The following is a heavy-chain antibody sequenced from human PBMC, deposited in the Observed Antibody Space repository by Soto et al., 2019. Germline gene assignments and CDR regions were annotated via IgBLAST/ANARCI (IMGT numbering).Heavy chain of an antibody. V-gene: IGHV3-53*01. CDR1: GFTVSSNY. CDR3: ARGEYYDSSGYQFAEYFQH. J-gene: IGHJ1*01. D-gene: IGHD3-22*01. Sequence: EVQLVESGGGLIQPGGSLRLSCAASGFTVSSNYMSWVRQAPGKGLEWVSVIYSGGSTYYADSVKGRFTISRDNSKTTLYLQMNSLRAEDTAVYYCARGEYYDSSGYQFAEYFQHWGQGTLVTVSS. CDR2: IYSGGST.